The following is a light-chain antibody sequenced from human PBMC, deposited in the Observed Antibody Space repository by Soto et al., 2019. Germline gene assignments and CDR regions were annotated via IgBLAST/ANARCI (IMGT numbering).Light chain of an antibody. J-gene: IGLJ2*01. CDR1: SGHSNYA. Sequence: QPVLTQSPSASASLGASVKLTCTLSSGHSNYAIAWHQQQPEKGPRFLMKLNSDGSHSKGDGIHDRFSGSSSGAERYLTISTLQSEDEADYYCQTWVTGIHIFGGGTKVTVL. CDR3: QTWVTGIHI. V-gene: IGLV4-69*01. CDR2: LNSDGSH.